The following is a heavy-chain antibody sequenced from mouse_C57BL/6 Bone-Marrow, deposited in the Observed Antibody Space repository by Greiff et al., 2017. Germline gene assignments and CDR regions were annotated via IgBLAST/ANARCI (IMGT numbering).Heavy chain of an antibody. CDR2: IRNKANGYTT. D-gene: IGHD1-1*02. Sequence: EVMLVESGGGLVQPGGSLSLSCAASGFTFTDYYMSWVRQPPGKALEWLGFIRNKANGYTTEYSASVKGRFTISRDNSQSILYLQMNALRAEDSATYDCAGYTLWGSNGFDYWGQGTTLTVSS. J-gene: IGHJ2*01. CDR1: GFTFTDYY. CDR3: AGYTLWGSNGFDY. V-gene: IGHV7-3*01.